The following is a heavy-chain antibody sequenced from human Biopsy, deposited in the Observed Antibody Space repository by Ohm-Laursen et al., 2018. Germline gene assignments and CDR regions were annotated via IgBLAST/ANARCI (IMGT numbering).Heavy chain of an antibody. V-gene: IGHV1-24*01. Sequence: SVKVSCKASGGTFSSYDISWLRQAPGKGLEWMGGFAPEDGKTIYAQKFQGRVTMTEDTSTDTAYMELSNLRSEDTAVYYCAGDINNWNVNYWSQGTLVIVSS. CDR3: AGDINNWNVNY. CDR2: FAPEDGKT. J-gene: IGHJ4*02. D-gene: IGHD1-20*01. CDR1: GGTFSSYD.